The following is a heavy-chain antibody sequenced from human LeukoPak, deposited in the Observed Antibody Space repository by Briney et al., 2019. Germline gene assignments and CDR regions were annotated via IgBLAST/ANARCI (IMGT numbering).Heavy chain of an antibody. Sequence: GESLRLSCAASGFTFSKAWLSCVRQAPGKGLEWVGRIKSETDGGTRDYAAPVKGRFFISRDDSENTLYLQMNSLQTEDTAVYYCTTYLGYCSGGSCFSGAFDIWGQGTMVTVSS. D-gene: IGHD2-15*01. V-gene: IGHV3-15*01. CDR1: GFTFSKAW. CDR2: IKSETDGGTR. J-gene: IGHJ3*02. CDR3: TTYLGYCSGGSCFSGAFDI.